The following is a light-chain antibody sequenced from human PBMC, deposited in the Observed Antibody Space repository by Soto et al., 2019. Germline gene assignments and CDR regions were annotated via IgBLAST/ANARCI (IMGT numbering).Light chain of an antibody. CDR1: PSVSSN. CDR3: QQYNNWPVMYT. CDR2: GAS. V-gene: IGKV3-15*01. Sequence: EIVITQSPATLSVSPGERATLSCRASPSVSSNLAWYQQKPGQAPRLLIYGASTRATGIPARFSGSGSGTEFPLTLSSLQSEDFAVYYCQQYNNWPVMYTFGQGTKLEIK. J-gene: IGKJ2*01.